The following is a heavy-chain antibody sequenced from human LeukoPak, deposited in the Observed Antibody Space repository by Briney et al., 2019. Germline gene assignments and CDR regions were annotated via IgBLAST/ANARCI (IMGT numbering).Heavy chain of an antibody. Sequence: ASVKVSCKASGYTFTGYYMHWVRQAPGQGLEWMGWINPNSGGTNYAQKSQGRVTMTRDTSISTAYMELSRLRSDDTAVYYCARDLRGYYDILTGYFYILDYWGQGTLVTVSS. D-gene: IGHD3-9*01. CDR2: INPNSGGT. V-gene: IGHV1-2*02. J-gene: IGHJ4*02. CDR3: ARDLRGYYDILTGYFYILDY. CDR1: GYTFTGYY.